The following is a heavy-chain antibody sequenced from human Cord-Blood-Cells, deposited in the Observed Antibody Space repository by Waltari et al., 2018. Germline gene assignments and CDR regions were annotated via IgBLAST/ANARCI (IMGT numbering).Heavy chain of an antibody. CDR3: ASGPPLAYCGGDCYYYFDY. Sequence: EVQLVESGGGLVQPGGSLRLSCAASGFTFSSYEMNWVRQAPGKGLEGGSSISSSGSTIYYADSVKGRFTISRDNAKNSLYLQMNSLRAEDTAVYYCASGPPLAYCGGDCYYYFDYWGQGTLVTVSS. J-gene: IGHJ4*02. D-gene: IGHD2-21*02. CDR1: GFTFSSYE. CDR2: ISSSGSTI. V-gene: IGHV3-48*03.